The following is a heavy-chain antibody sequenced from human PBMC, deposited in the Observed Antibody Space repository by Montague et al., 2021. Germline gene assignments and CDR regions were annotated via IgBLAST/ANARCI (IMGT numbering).Heavy chain of an antibody. J-gene: IGHJ4*02. CDR3: TRGEVAVTGIDY. Sequence: SETLSLTCAVYGGSLSGYIWNWIRQPPGRALEWIGQISHTGSTSYNPSLKSRVTMSVDTSENHVSLRLSTVTAADTDVYYCTRGEVAVTGIDYWGQGALVTVS. CDR2: ISHTGST. D-gene: IGHD6-19*01. V-gene: IGHV4-34*01. CDR1: GGSLSGYI.